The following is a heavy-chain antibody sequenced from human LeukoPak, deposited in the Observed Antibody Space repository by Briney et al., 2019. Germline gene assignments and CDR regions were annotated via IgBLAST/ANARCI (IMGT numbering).Heavy chain of an antibody. V-gene: IGHV4-34*01. CDR3: ARIRRIVVVPAAIRHPRGNWFDP. CDR2: INHSGST. CDR1: GGSFSGYY. Sequence: SETLSLTCAVCGGSFSGYYWSWIRQPPGKGLEWIGEINHSGSTNYNPSLKSRVTISVDTSKNQFSLKLSSVTAADTAVYYCARIRRIVVVPAAIRHPRGNWFDPWGQGTLVTVSS. D-gene: IGHD2-2*01. J-gene: IGHJ5*02.